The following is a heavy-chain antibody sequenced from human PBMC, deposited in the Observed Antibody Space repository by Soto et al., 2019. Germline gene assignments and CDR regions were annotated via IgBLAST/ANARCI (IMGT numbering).Heavy chain of an antibody. CDR1: RGTFSSYS. CDR2: IIPIFGTA. Sequence: PAKLTSKASRGTFSSYSISWVRQATRQGLEWMGGIIPIFGTADYAQQFQGRVTITADESTSTAYLELSSLRSEDTAVFYCAAEGEMPYYYSVWAFWGKGTTVPVTS. D-gene: IGHD3-16*01. J-gene: IGHJ6*04. CDR3: AAEGEMPYYYSVWAF. V-gene: IGHV1-69*13.